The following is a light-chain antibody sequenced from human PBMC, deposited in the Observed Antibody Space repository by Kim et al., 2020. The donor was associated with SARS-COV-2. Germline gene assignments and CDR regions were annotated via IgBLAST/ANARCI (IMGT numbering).Light chain of an antibody. CDR3: QQYYSWPLT. CDR1: QSFTSK. V-gene: IGKV3-15*01. J-gene: IGKJ4*01. CDR2: DTS. Sequence: VSPGERAPPSCRASQSFTSKLAWFQKQPGRAPRLLIYDTSTRATGIPARFSGSSSGTEFTLTISSLQSEDFAVYYCQQYYSWPLTFGGGTKLDIK.